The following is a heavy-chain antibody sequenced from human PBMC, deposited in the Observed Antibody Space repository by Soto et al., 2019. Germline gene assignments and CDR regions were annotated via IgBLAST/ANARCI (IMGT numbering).Heavy chain of an antibody. D-gene: IGHD2-2*01. CDR2: IYHSGST. J-gene: IGHJ6*02. CDR3: ARGSTSLYYYYGMDV. CDR1: GGSISSGGYS. V-gene: IGHV4-30-2*01. Sequence: QLQLQESGSGLVKPSQTLSLTCAVSGGSISSGGYSWSWIRQPPGKGLEWIGYIYHSGSTYYNPSRKSRVNISVDRSKNQFSLKLSSVTAADTAVYYCARGSTSLYYYYGMDVWGQGTTVTVSS.